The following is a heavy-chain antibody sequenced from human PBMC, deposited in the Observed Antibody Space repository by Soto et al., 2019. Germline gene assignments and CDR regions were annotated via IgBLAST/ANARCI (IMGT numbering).Heavy chain of an antibody. J-gene: IGHJ4*02. D-gene: IGHD3-22*01. CDR3: ARDGAPIYDPSGYYHPLGY. V-gene: IGHV1-46*01. CDR2: ISPSGGST. CDR1: GYTCTSYY. Sequence: ASMKVSCKASGYTCTSYYMHWVRQAPGQGLEWMGIISPSGGSTSYSQKFQGRVTMTRDTSTNTVYMELSSLRSEDTDVYYCARDGAPIYDPSGYYHPLGYWGQGTLVTV.